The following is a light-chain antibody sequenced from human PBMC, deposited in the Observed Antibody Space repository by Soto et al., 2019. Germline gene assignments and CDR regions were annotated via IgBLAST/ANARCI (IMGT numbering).Light chain of an antibody. V-gene: IGKV3-15*01. Sequence: EIVMTQSPVTLSVSPGERVTLSCRASQTVASNLAWYQQKPGQAPRVVIHGASTRATDCPARFSGSGSGTEFTLTISSLQSEEIGVYYCHQYNTWARTFGQGTKVEIK. CDR2: GAS. J-gene: IGKJ1*01. CDR1: QTVASN. CDR3: HQYNTWART.